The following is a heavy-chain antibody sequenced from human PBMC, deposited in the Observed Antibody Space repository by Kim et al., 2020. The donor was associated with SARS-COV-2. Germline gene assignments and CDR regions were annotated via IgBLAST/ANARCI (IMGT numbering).Heavy chain of an antibody. V-gene: IGHV3-48*03. CDR2: ISSSGSTI. CDR3: AREVTIFVKTYYYYYGMDV. D-gene: IGHD3-3*01. J-gene: IGHJ6*02. CDR1: GFTFSSYE. Sequence: GGSLRLSCAASGFTFSSYEMNWVRQAPGKGLEWVSYISSSGSTIYYADSVKGRFTISRDNAKNSLYLQMNSLRAEDTAVYYCAREVTIFVKTYYYYYGMDVWGQGTTVTVSS.